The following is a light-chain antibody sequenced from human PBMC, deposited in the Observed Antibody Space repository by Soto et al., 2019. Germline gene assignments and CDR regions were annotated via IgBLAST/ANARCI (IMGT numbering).Light chain of an antibody. CDR1: NSNIGSNT. CDR3: AAWDDSLNGVV. CDR2: SNN. V-gene: IGLV1-44*01. Sequence: QPVLTQPPSASGTPGQRVTISCSGSNSNIGSNTVNWYQQLPGTAPKLLIYSNNQRPSGVPDRFSGSESGTSASLAISGLQSEDEADYYCAAWDDSLNGVVFGGGTKVTVL. J-gene: IGLJ2*01.